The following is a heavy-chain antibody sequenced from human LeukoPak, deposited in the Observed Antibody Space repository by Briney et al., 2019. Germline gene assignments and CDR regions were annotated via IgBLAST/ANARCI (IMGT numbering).Heavy chain of an antibody. D-gene: IGHD6-19*01. V-gene: IGHV5-51*01. Sequence: GESLKISCQASGYIFTNHWIGWVRQMPGKGLEWIGIIYPGDSDTRYSPSFQGQVTISADKSISTAYLQWSSLKASDTAMYYCAKSLDGQWLVAWGQGTLVTVSS. J-gene: IGHJ5*02. CDR2: IYPGDSDT. CDR3: AKSLDGQWLVA. CDR1: GYIFTNHW.